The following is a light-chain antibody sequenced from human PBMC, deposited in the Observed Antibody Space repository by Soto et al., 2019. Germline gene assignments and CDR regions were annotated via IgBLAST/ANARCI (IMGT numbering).Light chain of an antibody. CDR3: QQYNKWPHT. CDR1: QSVNSN. CDR2: GTS. Sequence: EIVMTQSPATLSLSPGERATLSCRASQSVNSNLAWYQQKAGQAPRLLIYGTSTRATGIPARFSGSGSGTDFTLTISSLQFEDLAVYYCQQYNKWPHTFGQGTKVDI. J-gene: IGKJ2*01. V-gene: IGKV3-15*01.